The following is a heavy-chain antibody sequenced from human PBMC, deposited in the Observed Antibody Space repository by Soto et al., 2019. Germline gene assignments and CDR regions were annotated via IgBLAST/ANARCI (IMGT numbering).Heavy chain of an antibody. CDR3: ARESKYDTSGYPPWFAP. J-gene: IGHJ5*02. CDR1: VASISSGGYY. D-gene: IGHD3-22*01. CDR2: IYYSGST. Sequence: QVQLQESGPGLVKPSQTLSLTCTVSVASISSGGYYWSWIRQHPGEGLEWIGYIYYSGSTSYNPSLKSRVTISVDTSKNPVSLKLSSVTAADTAVYYCARESKYDTSGYPPWFAPWGQGTLVTVSS. V-gene: IGHV4-31*03.